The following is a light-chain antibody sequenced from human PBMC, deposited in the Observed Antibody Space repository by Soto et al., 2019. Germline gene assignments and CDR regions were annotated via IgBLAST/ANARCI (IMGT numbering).Light chain of an antibody. CDR1: QSVSSN. Sequence: EIVMTQSPATLSVSPGERATLSCRASQSVSSNLAWYQQKPGQAPRLLIYGASTRATGIPARFSGSGSGTEFTLTISSRQSEDFATYSCQQSHTTPYTFVQGTKLDI. J-gene: IGKJ2*01. V-gene: IGKV3-15*01. CDR3: QQSHTTPYT. CDR2: GAS.